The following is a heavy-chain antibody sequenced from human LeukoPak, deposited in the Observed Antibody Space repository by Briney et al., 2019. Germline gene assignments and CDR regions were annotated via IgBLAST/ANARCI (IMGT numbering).Heavy chain of an antibody. V-gene: IGHV1-46*01. D-gene: IGHD3-22*01. CDR3: ARALYYYDSRSYDDFDY. J-gene: IGHJ4*02. Sequence: EASVKVTCKASGYSLTRYYMHWVRQAPGQGLEWMRIMNPSGTSTNYAQKFQGRVIMTRDTSTSTVYMELRSLRSDDTAVYYCARALYYYDSRSYDDFDYWGQGTLVTVSS. CDR1: GYSLTRYY. CDR2: MNPSGTST.